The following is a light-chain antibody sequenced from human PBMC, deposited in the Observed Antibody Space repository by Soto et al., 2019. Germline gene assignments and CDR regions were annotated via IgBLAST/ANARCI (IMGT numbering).Light chain of an antibody. V-gene: IGLV2-11*01. J-gene: IGLJ1*01. CDR3: CLYAVTFYV. CDR1: ISDVGTYDF. Sequence: QSVLTQPRSVSGSPGQSVTISCTGTISDVGTYDFVSWYQQHPGKAPRLMIFDVSERPSGVPDRFSGSKSGNTASLTISGLQAEDEADYYCCLYAVTFYVFGTGTKVNVL. CDR2: DVS.